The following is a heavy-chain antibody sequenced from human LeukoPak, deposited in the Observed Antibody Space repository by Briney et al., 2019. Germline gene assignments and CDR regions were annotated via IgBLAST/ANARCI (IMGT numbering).Heavy chain of an antibody. V-gene: IGHV3-23*01. Sequence: PGGSLRLSCAASGFTFSSYWMHWVRQAPGKGLEWVSAISGSGGSTYYADSVKGRFTISRDNSKNTLYLQMNSLRAEDTAVYYCAKKMGIAVAVYTEDYWGQGTLVTVSS. D-gene: IGHD6-19*01. CDR3: AKKMGIAVAVYTEDY. J-gene: IGHJ4*02. CDR2: ISGSGGST. CDR1: GFTFSSYW.